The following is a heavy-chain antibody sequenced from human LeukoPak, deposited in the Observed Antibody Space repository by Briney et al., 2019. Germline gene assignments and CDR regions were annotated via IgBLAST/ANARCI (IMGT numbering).Heavy chain of an antibody. CDR2: IIPNSGGT. CDR3: ARGGCLYSYDTYYYYAMDV. V-gene: IGHV1-2*02. CDR1: AYTFTGFY. Sequence: GASVKVSCKTSAYTFTGFYMHWVRQAPGQGLEWMGWIIPNSGGTNYAQKFQGRVTMTRDTSISTAYMELSRLKSDDTAVYYCARGGCLYSYDTYYYYAMDVWGQGTTVTVSS. J-gene: IGHJ6*02. D-gene: IGHD3-16*01.